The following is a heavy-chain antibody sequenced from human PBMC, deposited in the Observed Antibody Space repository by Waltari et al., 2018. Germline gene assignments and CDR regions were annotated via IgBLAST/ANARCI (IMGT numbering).Heavy chain of an antibody. D-gene: IGHD1-26*01. V-gene: IGHV4-34*01. CDR1: GGSFSGYY. J-gene: IGHJ3*02. CDR3: ARVGRKGSDAFDI. CDR2: INHSGST. Sequence: QVQLQQWGAGLLKPSETLSLTCAVYGGSFSGYYWSWTRQPPGKGLEWIGEINHSGSTNYNPSLKSRVTISVDTSKNQFSLKLSSVTAADTAVYYCARVGRKGSDAFDIWGQGTMVTVSS.